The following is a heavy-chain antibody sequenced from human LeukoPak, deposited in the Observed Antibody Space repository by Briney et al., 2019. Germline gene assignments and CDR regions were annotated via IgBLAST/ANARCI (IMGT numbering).Heavy chain of an antibody. Sequence: ASVKVSCKASGYTFTSYDINWVRQATGQGLEWMGWMNPNSGYTGYAQKFQGRVTMTRNTSISTAYMELSSLRSEDTAVYYCARGSFSYTDNWFDPWGQGTLVTVSS. V-gene: IGHV1-8*01. J-gene: IGHJ5*02. CDR3: ARGSFSYTDNWFDP. D-gene: IGHD3-16*02. CDR1: GYTFTSYD. CDR2: MNPNSGYT.